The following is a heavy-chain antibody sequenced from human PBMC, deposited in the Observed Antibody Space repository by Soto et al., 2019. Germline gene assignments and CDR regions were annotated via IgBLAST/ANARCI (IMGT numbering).Heavy chain of an antibody. Sequence: SLRLSCAASGFTFTSYGMHWVRQAPGKGLEWMALILHDGSAEYYADSVKGRFTISRDNSKSTLYLQMNSLRAEDTAVYYCARSRDGYSFYFYYGMDVWAKGPRSPSP. CDR2: ILHDGSAE. CDR3: ARSRDGYSFYFYYGMDV. J-gene: IGHJ6*02. V-gene: IGHV3-30*03. D-gene: IGHD4-4*01. CDR1: GFTFTSYG.